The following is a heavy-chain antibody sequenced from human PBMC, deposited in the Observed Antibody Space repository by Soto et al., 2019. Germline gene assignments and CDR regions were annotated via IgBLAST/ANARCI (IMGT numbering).Heavy chain of an antibody. CDR1: GFSFSGYA. D-gene: IGHD6-13*01. J-gene: IGHJ4*02. Sequence: EAQLLESGGSLVQPGGSLRLSCAASGFSFSGYAMNWVRQAPGKGLEWVSIISGAGDRTYYADSVKGRFTISRDNSKNTLYLQMNSLRAEDTAVYHCAKATRGPLSSRSSDANLFDSWGLGTLVVVSS. V-gene: IGHV3-23*01. CDR3: AKATRGPLSSRSSDANLFDS. CDR2: ISGAGDRT.